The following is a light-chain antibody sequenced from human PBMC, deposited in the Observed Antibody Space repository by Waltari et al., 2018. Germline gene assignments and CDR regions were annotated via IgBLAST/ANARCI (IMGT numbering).Light chain of an antibody. CDR2: QDD. CDR3: QAWGSSTEVV. Sequence: SYELTQPPSVSVSPGQTASLTCSGHQLGDKYASWYQHKAGQSPVLVIYQDDRRPSGVPERFSGSNSGNTATLTISGTQAMDEADFYCQAWGSSTEVVFGGGTKLTVL. V-gene: IGLV3-1*01. CDR1: QLGDKY. J-gene: IGLJ3*02.